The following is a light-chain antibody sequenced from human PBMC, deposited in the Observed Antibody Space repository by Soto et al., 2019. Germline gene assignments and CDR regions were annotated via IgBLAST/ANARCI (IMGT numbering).Light chain of an antibody. CDR2: GAS. J-gene: IGKJ1*01. CDR3: HQYNHWLTWT. V-gene: IGKV3-15*01. Sequence: EIVMTQSPVTLSVSPGERATLSCRASQSVGSHLAWYQQRPGQAPRLLIYGASYRATGIPARFSGSGSGTEFTLTISSLQSEDFAVYYCHQYNHWLTWTFGQGTKVDIK. CDR1: QSVGSH.